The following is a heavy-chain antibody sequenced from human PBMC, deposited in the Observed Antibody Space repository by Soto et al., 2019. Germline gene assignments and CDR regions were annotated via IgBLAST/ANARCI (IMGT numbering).Heavy chain of an antibody. J-gene: IGHJ4*02. Sequence: SGPTLVNPTQTFTLNCAFSGFSLTTTGMRGSWIRQPPVMPLEWLPLIDWNDDKLCNPILKTRLTNPKDTSKNQVVLRMTNMDPADTATYYCARHTDWNYGYFDYWGQGTLVTVSS. CDR1: GFSLTTTGMR. D-gene: IGHD1-7*01. V-gene: IGHV2-70*04. CDR2: IDWNDDK. CDR3: ARHTDWNYGYFDY.